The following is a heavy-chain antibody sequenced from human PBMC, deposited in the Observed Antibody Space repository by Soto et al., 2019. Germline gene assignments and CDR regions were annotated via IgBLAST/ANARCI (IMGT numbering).Heavy chain of an antibody. CDR3: ARLSRPNYYDTSGFFNYNWFDP. J-gene: IGHJ5*02. D-gene: IGHD3-22*01. V-gene: IGHV1-69*13. Sequence: GASGKVSCKASGGTFNSYDINWVRQAPGQGLEWMGGIIPIVETPKYAQKFQGRVTITADESTNTVYMELSSLRSEDTAMYYCARLSRPNYYDTSGFFNYNWFDPWGLGTLLTV. CDR2: IIPIVETP. CDR1: GGTFNSYD.